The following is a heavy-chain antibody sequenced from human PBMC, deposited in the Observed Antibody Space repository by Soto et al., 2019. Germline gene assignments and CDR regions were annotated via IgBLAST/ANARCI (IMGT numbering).Heavy chain of an antibody. D-gene: IGHD1-26*01. Sequence: KAGGSLRLSCAASGFAVSDYYMSWIRQAPGKGLEWLSYIRASGDHIFYADSVKGRFTISRDIASNALYLQMNSLTAEDTAVYYCGRAAGGTYSEYWGQGTVVTVSS. J-gene: IGHJ4*02. V-gene: IGHV3-11*01. CDR2: IRASGDHI. CDR3: GRAAGGTYSEY. CDR1: GFAVSDYY.